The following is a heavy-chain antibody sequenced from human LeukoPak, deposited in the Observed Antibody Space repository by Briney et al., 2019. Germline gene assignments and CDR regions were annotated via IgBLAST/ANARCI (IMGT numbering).Heavy chain of an antibody. D-gene: IGHD6-6*01. CDR1: GGSISSYY. J-gene: IGHJ3*02. V-gene: IGHV4-59*08. CDR2: IYYSGST. Sequence: SETLSLTCTVSGGSISSYYWSWIRQPPGKGLEWIGYIYYSGSTNYNPSLKSRVTISVDTSKNQFSLKLSSVTAADTAVYYCNRIAANYDDAFDIRGQGTMVTVSS. CDR3: NRIAANYDDAFDI.